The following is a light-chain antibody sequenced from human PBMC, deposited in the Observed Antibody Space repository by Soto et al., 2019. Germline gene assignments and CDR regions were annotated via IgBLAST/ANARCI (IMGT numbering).Light chain of an antibody. Sequence: QSALTQPASVSGSPGESITISCTVTSSDIGTYNLVSWYQQHPGKAPKLLIFEGSRRPSGVSNRFSGSKSGHTASLTISGLQAEDEADYYCCSFAGSSTFYVLGSGTKATV. V-gene: IGLV2-23*01. CDR3: CSFAGSSTFYV. CDR1: SSDIGTYNL. J-gene: IGLJ1*01. CDR2: EGS.